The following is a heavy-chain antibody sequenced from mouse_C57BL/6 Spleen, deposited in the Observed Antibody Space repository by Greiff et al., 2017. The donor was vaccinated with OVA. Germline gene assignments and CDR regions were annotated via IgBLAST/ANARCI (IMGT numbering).Heavy chain of an antibody. CDR3: ARWVITTVVAPAFDY. Sequence: QVQLQQPGPELVKPGASVKLSCKASGYTFTSYWMHWVKQRPGQGLEWIGNINPSNGGTNYNEKFKSKATLTVDKSSSTAYMQLSSLTSEDSAVYYWARWVITTVVAPAFDYWGQGTTLTVSS. CDR1: GYTFTSYW. V-gene: IGHV1-53*01. CDR2: INPSNGGT. J-gene: IGHJ2*01. D-gene: IGHD1-1*01.